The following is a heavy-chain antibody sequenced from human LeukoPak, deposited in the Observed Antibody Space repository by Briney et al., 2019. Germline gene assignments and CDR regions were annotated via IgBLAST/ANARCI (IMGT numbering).Heavy chain of an antibody. CDR3: ASGADYKTVKYDY. Sequence: ASVKVSCKASGYSFTRYGIVWVRQAPGQGLEWMGWISAYSGHTNYAQKLQGRVTMTTDRSTSTVYMELRSLRFDDTAVYYCASGADYKTVKYDYWGQGSLVTVSS. CDR2: ISAYSGHT. J-gene: IGHJ4*02. V-gene: IGHV1-18*01. CDR1: GYSFTRYG. D-gene: IGHD4-11*01.